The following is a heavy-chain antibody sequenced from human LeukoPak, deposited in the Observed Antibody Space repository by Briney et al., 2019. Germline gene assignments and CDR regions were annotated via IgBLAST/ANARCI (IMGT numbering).Heavy chain of an antibody. Sequence: GGSLRLSCAVSGFPFSFFEINWVRQAPGKGLEWVSNIASSGRTRYYADSVKGRFSISRDNAKNSLYLQMNTLRVEDTGVYYCALLAVASGFDYWGQGALVTVSS. CDR2: IASSGRTR. V-gene: IGHV3-48*03. D-gene: IGHD6-19*01. CDR3: ALLAVASGFDY. CDR1: GFPFSFFE. J-gene: IGHJ4*02.